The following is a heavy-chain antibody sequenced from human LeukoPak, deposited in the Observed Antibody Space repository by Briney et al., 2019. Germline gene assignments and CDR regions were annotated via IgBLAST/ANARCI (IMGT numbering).Heavy chain of an antibody. CDR3: ARRGSYTSSLIDY. D-gene: IGHD6-13*01. CDR2: IYPDDSDT. Sequence: GESLKISCKGSGYSFTNYWIGWVRQMPGKGLEWMGFIYPDDSDTRYSPSFQGQATISADKSISTAYLQWSSLKASDTAMYYCARRGSYTSSLIDYWGQGTLVTVSS. J-gene: IGHJ4*02. V-gene: IGHV5-51*01. CDR1: GYSFTNYW.